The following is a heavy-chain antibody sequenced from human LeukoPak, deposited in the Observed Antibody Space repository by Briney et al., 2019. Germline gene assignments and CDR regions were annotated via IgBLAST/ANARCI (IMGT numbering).Heavy chain of an antibody. Sequence: GASVKVSCKASLYTFTSYGISWVRQAPGQGLEWMGWISAYNGNTNYAQKLQGRVTMTTDTSTSTAYMELRSLRPDDTAVYYCARGNLRYFDWLPQANWFDPWGQGTLVTVSS. V-gene: IGHV1-18*01. J-gene: IGHJ5*02. CDR3: ARGNLRYFDWLPQANWFDP. CDR2: ISAYNGNT. CDR1: LYTFTSYG. D-gene: IGHD3-9*01.